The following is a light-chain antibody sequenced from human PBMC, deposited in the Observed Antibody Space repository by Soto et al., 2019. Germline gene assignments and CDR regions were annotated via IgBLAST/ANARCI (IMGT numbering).Light chain of an antibody. Sequence: IKIPHSRSPRSASVGDRVTITCRANQSISDYLNWYQQKPGKAPKFLIYASSSLQSGVPSRFRGSGSGTDFTLTISSLQPEDFATYYCQQSYSTPTITFGQGTRLEI. V-gene: IGKV1-39*01. J-gene: IGKJ5*01. CDR1: QSISDY. CDR3: QQSYSTPTIT. CDR2: ASS.